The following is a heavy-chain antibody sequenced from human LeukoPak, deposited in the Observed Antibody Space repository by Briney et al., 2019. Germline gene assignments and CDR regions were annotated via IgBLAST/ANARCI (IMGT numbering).Heavy chain of an antibody. Sequence: SETLSLTCTVSGGSISSSSHYWGWIRQPPGKGLEWIGSIYYSGSTYYNPSLKSRVTISVDTSKNQFSLKLSSVTAADTAVYYCARIEADYGDRYFDYWGQGTLVTVSS. D-gene: IGHD4-17*01. J-gene: IGHJ4*02. CDR1: GGSISSSSHY. CDR2: IYYSGST. V-gene: IGHV4-39*07. CDR3: ARIEADYGDRYFDY.